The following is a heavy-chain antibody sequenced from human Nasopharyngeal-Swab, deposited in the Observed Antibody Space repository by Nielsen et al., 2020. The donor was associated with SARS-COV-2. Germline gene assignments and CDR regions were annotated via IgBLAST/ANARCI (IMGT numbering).Heavy chain of an antibody. V-gene: IGHV3-23*01. D-gene: IGHD3-3*01. Sequence: GESLKISCAASGFTFSTYAMHWVRQAPGKGLQWLSTISGSGHRTYYADSVKGRFTISRDNSQNTLYLQMNSLRAEDTAVYYCAKDFRHNYDYWSGYFTNWGQGTLVTVSS. CDR3: AKDFRHNYDYWSGYFTN. CDR2: ISGSGHRT. CDR1: GFTFSTYA. J-gene: IGHJ4*02.